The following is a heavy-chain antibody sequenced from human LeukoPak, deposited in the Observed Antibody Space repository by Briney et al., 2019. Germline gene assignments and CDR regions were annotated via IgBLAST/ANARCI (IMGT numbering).Heavy chain of an antibody. CDR1: GGSFSGYY. D-gene: IGHD3-10*01. CDR3: ARGDGLRWFGEYPTYYFDY. Sequence: SETLSLTCAVYGGSFSGYYWSWIRQPPGKGLEWIGEINHSGSTNYNPSLKSRVTISVDTSKNQFSLKLSSVTAADTAVYYCARGDGLRWFGEYPTYYFDYWGQGTLVTVSS. V-gene: IGHV4-34*01. J-gene: IGHJ4*02. CDR2: INHSGST.